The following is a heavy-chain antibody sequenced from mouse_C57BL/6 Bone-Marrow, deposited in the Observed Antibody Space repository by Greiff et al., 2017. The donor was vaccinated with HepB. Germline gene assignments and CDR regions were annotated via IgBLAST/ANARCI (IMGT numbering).Heavy chain of an antibody. D-gene: IGHD1-1*01. J-gene: IGHJ3*01. CDR2: VHPYNDDT. CDR3: ARWVLRYPSWFAY. Sequence: QVQLQQSGAELVKPGASVKMSCKASGYTFTNYPIEWVKQNHGKSLEWIGNVHPYNDDTKYNEKFKVKATLTVEKSSSTVYLELSRLTSDGSAVYYCARWVLRYPSWFAYWGQGTLVTVSA. V-gene: IGHV1-47*01. CDR1: GYTFTNYP.